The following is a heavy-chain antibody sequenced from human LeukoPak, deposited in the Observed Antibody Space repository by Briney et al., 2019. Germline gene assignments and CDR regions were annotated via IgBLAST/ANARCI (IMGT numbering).Heavy chain of an antibody. CDR1: GLTLNKYE. Sequence: GGSLRLSCAASGLTLNKYEMNWVRPAPGKGLEDFSHINTISGVTDYEESVKDRFTISRDNARNSLYLQLNSLRAEDTAVYYCARDSVTCVDYTCHHFDSWGQGTLVTVSS. CDR3: ARDSVTCVDYTCHHFDS. CDR2: INTISGVT. V-gene: IGHV3-48*03. J-gene: IGHJ4*02. D-gene: IGHD3-3*01.